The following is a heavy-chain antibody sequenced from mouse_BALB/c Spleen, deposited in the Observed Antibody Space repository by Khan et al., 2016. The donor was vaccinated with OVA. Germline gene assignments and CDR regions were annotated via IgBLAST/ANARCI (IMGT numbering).Heavy chain of an antibody. D-gene: IGHD2-2*01. V-gene: IGHV1S135*01. J-gene: IGHJ3*01. CDR1: GYSFTSYY. CDR2: IDPFSGGT. CDR3: TRHGYVAWFTY. Sequence: IQLVQSGPELMKPGASVKISCEASGYSFTSYYIHWVMQSHGTSLEWIGYIDPFSGGTTYNQKFKGKATLTVDKSSSTSYIHLSNLTSEDSAVYYWTRHGYVAWFTYWGQGTLVTVSA.